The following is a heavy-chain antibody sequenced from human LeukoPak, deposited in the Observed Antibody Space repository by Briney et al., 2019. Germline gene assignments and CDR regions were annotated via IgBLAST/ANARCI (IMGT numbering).Heavy chain of an antibody. CDR1: GYTFTSYD. V-gene: IGHV1-8*03. CDR2: MNPNSGNT. CDR3: ARRSIVATTEFDY. J-gene: IGHJ4*02. Sequence: ASVKVSCKASGYTFTSYDINWVRQATGQGLEWMGWMNPNSGNTGYAQKFQGRVTITRNTSISTAYMELSSLRSEDTAVYYCARRSIVATTEFDYWGQGTLVTVSS. D-gene: IGHD5-12*01.